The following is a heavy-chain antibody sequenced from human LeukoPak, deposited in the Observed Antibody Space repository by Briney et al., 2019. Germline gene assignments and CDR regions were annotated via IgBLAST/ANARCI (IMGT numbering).Heavy chain of an antibody. CDR2: ISGNSVST. CDR3: ARAYSSSWHDF. D-gene: IGHD6-13*01. V-gene: IGHV3-23*01. Sequence: PGGSLRLSCAASGFTFSSYAMSWVRQAPGKGLEWVSGISGNSVSTYYADSVKGRFTISRDNSKNTLFLQMSSLRAEDTAVYYCARAYSSSWHDFWGQGTLVTVSS. J-gene: IGHJ4*02. CDR1: GFTFSSYA.